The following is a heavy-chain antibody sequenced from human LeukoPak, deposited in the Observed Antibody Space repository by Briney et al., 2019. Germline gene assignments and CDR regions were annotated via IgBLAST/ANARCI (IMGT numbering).Heavy chain of an antibody. J-gene: IGHJ4*02. V-gene: IGHV1-24*01. CDR1: GYTLTELS. D-gene: IGHD3-3*01. Sequence: GASVKVSCKVSGYTLTELSMHWVRQAPGKGLEGMGGFDPEEGGTIYAQKFQGRVTMTEDTSTDTAYMELSSLRSEDTAVYYCATVGPRRYDFWSGPLYYFDYWGQGTLVTVSS. CDR3: ATVGPRRYDFWSGPLYYFDY. CDR2: FDPEEGGT.